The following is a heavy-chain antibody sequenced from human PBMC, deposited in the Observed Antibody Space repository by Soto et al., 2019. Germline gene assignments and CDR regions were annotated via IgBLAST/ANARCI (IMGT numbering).Heavy chain of an antibody. D-gene: IGHD3-22*01. CDR1: GGSISSPHDY. J-gene: IGHJ4*02. V-gene: IGHV4-39*02. CDR3: AGLKYFDTSDYLAY. Sequence: SETLSLTCTVSGGSISSPHDYWGWIRQSPGRGLEWIASISYSGSTYYNPSLKSRVTISVDTSKNHFSLKLSSVTAADTAVYYCAGLKYFDTSDYLAYWGQGTLVTVSS. CDR2: ISYSGST.